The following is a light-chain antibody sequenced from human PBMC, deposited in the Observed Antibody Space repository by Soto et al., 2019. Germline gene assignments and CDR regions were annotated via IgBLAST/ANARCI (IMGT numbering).Light chain of an antibody. J-gene: IGKJ5*01. CDR2: AAS. V-gene: IGKV1-39*01. Sequence: DIQMTQSPSSVSASVGDRVTITCRASQTLNNYLTWFQQKPGKAPKVLIYAASTLQSGVPSRFSGSGSGTDFTLTIDGLQPEDFGTYYCQQGVSLSITFGQGTRLEIK. CDR1: QTLNNY. CDR3: QQGVSLSIT.